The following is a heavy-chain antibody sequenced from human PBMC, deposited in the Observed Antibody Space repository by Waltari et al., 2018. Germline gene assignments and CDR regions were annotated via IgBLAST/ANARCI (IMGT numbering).Heavy chain of an antibody. CDR2: ISGSGGST. Sequence: EVQLVESGGGLVKPGGSLELPCAASGFTFSSIAMTWVRRVQGKGLEWVSAISGSGGSTYYADSVKGRFTISRDNSKNTLYLQMNSLRAEDTAVYYCAKASPYDPAAKGLIDYWGQGTLVTVSS. V-gene: IGHV3-23*04. CDR1: GFTFSSIA. CDR3: AKASPYDPAAKGLIDY. J-gene: IGHJ4*02. D-gene: IGHD2-2*01.